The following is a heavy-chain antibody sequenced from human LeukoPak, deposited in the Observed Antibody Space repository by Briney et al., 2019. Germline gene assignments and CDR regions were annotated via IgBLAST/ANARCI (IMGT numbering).Heavy chain of an antibody. CDR1: GGSFSGYY. CDR2: INHSGST. J-gene: IGHJ4*02. V-gene: IGHV4-34*01. CDR3: ARDQEATIDY. Sequence: PSETLSLTCAVYGGSFSGYYWSWIRQPPGKGLEWIGEINHSGSTNYNPSLKSRVTISVDTSKNQFSLKLSSVTAADTAVYYCARDQEATIDYWGQGTLVTVSS. D-gene: IGHD5-12*01.